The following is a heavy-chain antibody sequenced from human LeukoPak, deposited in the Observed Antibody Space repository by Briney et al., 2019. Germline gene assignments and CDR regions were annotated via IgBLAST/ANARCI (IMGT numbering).Heavy chain of an antibody. Sequence: GGSLRLSCAASGFTFSSYAVIWVRQAPGKGLEWVSSISDSGGSTYYADSAKGRFTISRDNSKNTLYLQMNSLRAEDTAVYYCAKVSHSSWQNDAFDIWGQGTMVTVSS. CDR1: GFTFSSYA. D-gene: IGHD6-13*01. CDR3: AKVSHSSWQNDAFDI. J-gene: IGHJ3*02. CDR2: ISDSGGST. V-gene: IGHV3-23*01.